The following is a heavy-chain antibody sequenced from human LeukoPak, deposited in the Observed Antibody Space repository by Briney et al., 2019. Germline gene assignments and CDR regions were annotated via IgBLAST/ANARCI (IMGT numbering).Heavy chain of an antibody. V-gene: IGHV3-30*15. J-gene: IGHJ4*02. D-gene: IGHD6-19*01. CDR3: VREQPGDGWSGFDY. Sequence: GRSLRLSCAASGLTFSSLAMDWVRQAPGKGLEWVAVISDDGSRQHYADFLEGRFTISRDNSKNTVSLQMSSLTSEDTAVYFCVREQPGDGWSGFDYWGQGTLVTVSS. CDR1: GLTFSSLA. CDR2: ISDDGSRQ.